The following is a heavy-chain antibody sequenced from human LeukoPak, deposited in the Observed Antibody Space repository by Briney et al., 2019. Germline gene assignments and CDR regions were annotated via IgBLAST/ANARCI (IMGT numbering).Heavy chain of an antibody. D-gene: IGHD5-12*01. V-gene: IGHV1-18*01. Sequence: ASVKVSCKASGYTFTSYGISWVRQAPGQGLEWMGWISAYNGNTNYAQKLQGRVTMTTDTSTSTAYMELRSLRSDDTAVYYCARDRAVATIGGVDYWGQGTLVTVSS. CDR2: ISAYNGNT. CDR1: GYTFTSYG. CDR3: ARDRAVATIGGVDY. J-gene: IGHJ4*02.